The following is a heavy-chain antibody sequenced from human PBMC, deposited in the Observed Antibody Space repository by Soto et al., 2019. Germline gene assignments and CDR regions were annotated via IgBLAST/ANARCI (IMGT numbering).Heavy chain of an antibody. J-gene: IGHJ6*03. CDR2: IYYSGST. CDR3: ARDTGYYDFWSGYNGLTNYYYYMDV. Sequence: SETLSLTCTVSGGSISSSSYYWGWIRQPPGKGLEWIGSIYYSGSTNYNPSLKSRVTISVDTSKNQFSLKLSSVTAADTAVYYCARDTGYYDFWSGYNGLTNYYYYMDVWGKGTTVTVSS. CDR1: GGSISSSSYY. D-gene: IGHD3-3*01. V-gene: IGHV4-39*07.